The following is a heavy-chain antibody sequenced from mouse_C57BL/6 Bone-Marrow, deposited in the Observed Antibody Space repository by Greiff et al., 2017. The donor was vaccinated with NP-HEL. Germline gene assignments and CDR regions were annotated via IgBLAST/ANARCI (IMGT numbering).Heavy chain of an antibody. CDR1: GYTFTSYG. CDR2: IYPRSGNT. V-gene: IGHV1-81*01. Sequence: QVQLKQSGAELARPGASVKLSCKASGYTFTSYGISWVKQRTGQGLEWIGAIYPRSGNTYYNEKFKGKATLTADKSSSTAYMELRSLTSEDSAVYFCARPPDYYGSSSLAYWGQGTRVTVSA. CDR3: ARPPDYYGSSSLAY. D-gene: IGHD1-1*01. J-gene: IGHJ3*01.